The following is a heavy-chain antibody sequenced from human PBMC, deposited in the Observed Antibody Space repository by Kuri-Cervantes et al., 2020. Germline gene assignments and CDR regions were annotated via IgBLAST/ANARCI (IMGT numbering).Heavy chain of an antibody. V-gene: IGHV4-4*07. J-gene: IGHJ4*02. CDR3: ARDEDCSGGSCFSAY. Sequence: SETLSLTCTVSGGSISSYYWSWIRPPAGKGLEWIGRVYTSGSTNYNPSLKSRFTISVDKSKNQFSLKLSSVTAADTAVYYCARDEDCSGGSCFSAYWGQGTLVTVSS. D-gene: IGHD2-15*01. CDR1: GGSISSYY. CDR2: VYTSGST.